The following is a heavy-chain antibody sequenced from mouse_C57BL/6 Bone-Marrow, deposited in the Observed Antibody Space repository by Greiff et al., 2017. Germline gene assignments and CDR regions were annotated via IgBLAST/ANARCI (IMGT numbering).Heavy chain of an antibody. V-gene: IGHV1-19*01. CDR1: GYTFTDYY. CDR2: INPYNGGT. D-gene: IGHD2-1*01. Sequence: EVQLQQSGPVLVKPGASVKMSCKASGYTFTDYYMNWVKQSHGKSLEWIGVINPYNGGTSYNQKFKGKATLTVDKSSSTAYMELNSLTSEDSAVYYCARGGIYYGNYGFAYWGQGTLVTVSA. J-gene: IGHJ3*01. CDR3: ARGGIYYGNYGFAY.